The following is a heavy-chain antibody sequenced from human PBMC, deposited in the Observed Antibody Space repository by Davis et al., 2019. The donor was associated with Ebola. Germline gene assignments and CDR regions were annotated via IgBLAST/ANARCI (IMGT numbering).Heavy chain of an antibody. D-gene: IGHD3-22*01. CDR2: INHSGST. Sequence: PSETLSLTCAVYGGSFSGYYWSWIRQPPGKGLEWIGEINHSGSTNYNPSLKSRVTISVDTSKNQFSLKLSSVTAADTAVYYCEASSDLYDSSGYYGLNAFDIWGQGTMVTVSS. CDR1: GGSFSGYY. CDR3: EASSDLYDSSGYYGLNAFDI. V-gene: IGHV4-34*01. J-gene: IGHJ3*02.